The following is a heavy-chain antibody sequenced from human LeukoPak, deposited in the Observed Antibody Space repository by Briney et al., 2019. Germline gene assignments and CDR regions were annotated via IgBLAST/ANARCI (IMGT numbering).Heavy chain of an antibody. Sequence: GGSLRLSCAASGFTFSSYAMSWVRQAPGKGLEWVSAISGSGGSTYYADSVKGRFTISRDNSKNTLYLQMNCLRAEDTAVYYCAKMGYSSSWSGWFDPWGQGTLVTVSS. D-gene: IGHD6-13*01. J-gene: IGHJ5*02. CDR2: ISGSGGST. CDR3: AKMGYSSSWSGWFDP. CDR1: GFTFSSYA. V-gene: IGHV3-23*01.